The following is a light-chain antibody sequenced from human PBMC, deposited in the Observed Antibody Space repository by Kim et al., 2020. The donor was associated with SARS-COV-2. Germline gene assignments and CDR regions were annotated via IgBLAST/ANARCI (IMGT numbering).Light chain of an antibody. CDR1: QTISSW. Sequence: SASVGDRVTITCRASQTISSWLAWYQQKPGKAPNLLIYKASTLESGVPSRFSGSGSGTEFTLTISSLQPDDFATYYCQQYHTYPYTFGQGTKLEI. CDR3: QQYHTYPYT. J-gene: IGKJ2*01. CDR2: KAS. V-gene: IGKV1-5*03.